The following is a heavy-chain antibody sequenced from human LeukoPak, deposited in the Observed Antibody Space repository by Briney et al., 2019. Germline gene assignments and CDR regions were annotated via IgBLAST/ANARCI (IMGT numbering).Heavy chain of an antibody. CDR2: ISSSSSYI. V-gene: IGHV3-21*01. Sequence: ETLSLTCAVSGGSISSGGYPWTWIRHPPGKGLEGVSSISSSSSYIYYADSVKGRFTISRDNAKNSLYLQMNSLRAEDTAVYYCARDHYHQIDVFDYWGQGTLVTVSS. D-gene: IGHD1-14*01. CDR3: ARDHYHQIDVFDY. CDR1: GGSISSGGYP. J-gene: IGHJ4*02.